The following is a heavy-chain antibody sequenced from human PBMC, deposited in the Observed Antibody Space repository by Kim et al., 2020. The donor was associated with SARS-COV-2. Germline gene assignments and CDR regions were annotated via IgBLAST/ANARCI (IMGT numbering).Heavy chain of an antibody. Sequence: SETLSLTCTVSGDSISGYNWSWIRQPPGKGLEWIGYIYYSGSTNYNPSLKSRVTMSVDTSQNQFSLKLSSVTAADTAVYYCARRLYNNNRDIWLDPWGQGTLVTVSS. D-gene: IGHD1-20*01. CDR1: GDSISGYN. CDR3: ARRLYNNNRDIWLDP. J-gene: IGHJ5*02. CDR2: IYYSGST. V-gene: IGHV4-59*13.